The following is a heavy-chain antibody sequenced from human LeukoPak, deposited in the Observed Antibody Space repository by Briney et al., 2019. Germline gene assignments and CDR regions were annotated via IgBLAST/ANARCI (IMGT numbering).Heavy chain of an antibody. CDR2: ISYDGSNK. CDR3: VVVPAAFASSFDY. V-gene: IGHV3-30*04. Sequence: GGSLRLSCAASGFTFSSYAMHWVRQAPGKGLEWVAVISYDGSNKYYADSVKGRFTISRDDSKNTLYLQMNSLRAEDTAVYYAVVVPAAFASSFDYWGQGTLVTVSS. CDR1: GFTFSSYA. J-gene: IGHJ4*02. D-gene: IGHD2-2*01.